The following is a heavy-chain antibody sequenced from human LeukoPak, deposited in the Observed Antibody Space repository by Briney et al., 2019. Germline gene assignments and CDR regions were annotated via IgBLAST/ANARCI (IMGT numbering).Heavy chain of an antibody. Sequence: GRSLRLSCAASGFTFSSYGMHWVRQAPGKGLKWVAVIWYDGSNKYYADSVKGRFTISRDNSKNTLYLQMNSLRAEDTAVYYCARDQDIVVVPAAEHYFDYWGQGTLVTVSS. J-gene: IGHJ4*02. CDR1: GFTFSSYG. D-gene: IGHD2-2*01. CDR3: ARDQDIVVVPAAEHYFDY. CDR2: IWYDGSNK. V-gene: IGHV3-33*01.